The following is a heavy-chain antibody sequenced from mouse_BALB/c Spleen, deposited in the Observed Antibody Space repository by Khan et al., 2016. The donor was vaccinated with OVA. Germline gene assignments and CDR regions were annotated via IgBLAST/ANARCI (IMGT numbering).Heavy chain of an antibody. CDR2: ISYSGST. CDR1: GYSITSDYA. V-gene: IGHV3-2*02. D-gene: IGHD1-1*02. Sequence: EVQLVESGPGLVKPSQSLSLTCTVTGYSITSDYAWNWIRQFPGNKLEWMGYISYSGSTSYNPSLKSRISITRDTSKNQFFLQLNSVTTEDTATYYCARGTIWYYAMDYWGQGTSVTVSS. CDR3: ARGTIWYYAMDY. J-gene: IGHJ4*01.